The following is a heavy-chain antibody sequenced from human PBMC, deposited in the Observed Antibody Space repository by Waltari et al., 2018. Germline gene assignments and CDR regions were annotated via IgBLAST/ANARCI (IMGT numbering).Heavy chain of an antibody. V-gene: IGHV3-48*01. J-gene: IGHJ4*02. CDR3: ARDAQFESSGYDYFFDH. CDR2: LGMRPGDI. CDR1: GFLVSSYS. D-gene: IGHD3-22*01. Sequence: EVHLVDSGGDLIQPGGSLRLSCEASGFLVSSYSLTWVRQAQGKWLGWSAHLGMRPGDIRYALSVLGRFTISSDKAKNSVYLQMDNLRGEDTAVYFCARDAQFESSGYDYFFDHWGRGTLVTVSS.